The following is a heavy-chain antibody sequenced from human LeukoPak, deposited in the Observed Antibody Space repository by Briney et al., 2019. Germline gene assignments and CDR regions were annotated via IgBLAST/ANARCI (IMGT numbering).Heavy chain of an antibody. CDR2: IWYDGSNK. CDR3: ARANDYGDYFDY. CDR1: GFTLSSYG. D-gene: IGHD4-17*01. V-gene: IGHV3-33*01. Sequence: GGSLRLSCAASGFTLSSYGMHWVRQAPGKGLEWVAVIWYDGSNKYYADSVKGRFTISRDNSKNTLYLQMNSLRAEDTAVYYCARANDYGDYFDYWGQGTLVTVSS. J-gene: IGHJ4*02.